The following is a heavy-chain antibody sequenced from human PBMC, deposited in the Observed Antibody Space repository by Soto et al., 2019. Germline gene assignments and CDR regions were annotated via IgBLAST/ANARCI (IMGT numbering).Heavy chain of an antibody. CDR3: VKQAHGLDGVAFDY. J-gene: IGHJ4*02. V-gene: IGHV3-64D*06. Sequence: GGSLGLSCSSSGVLFNESKIYCFRQVAGNGLEAISAVSTSGRSTYYADSVKDRFTISRDNSKNTLFLQMGSLRPEDTAIYYCVKQAHGLDGVAFDYWGQGTQVTVSS. CDR2: VSTSGRST. CDR1: GVLFNESK. D-gene: IGHD2-15*01.